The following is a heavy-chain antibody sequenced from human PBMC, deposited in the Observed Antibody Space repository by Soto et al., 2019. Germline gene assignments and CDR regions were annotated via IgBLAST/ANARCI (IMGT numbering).Heavy chain of an antibody. CDR1: GYTFTSYA. CDR2: INAGNGNT. D-gene: IGHD3-10*01. CDR3: ARFVVRGLILNSWFDP. V-gene: IGHV1-3*01. J-gene: IGHJ5*02. Sequence: ASVKVSCKASGYTFTSYAMQWVRQAPGQRLEWMGWINAGNGNTKYSQKFQGRVTITRDTSASSAYMELSSLRSEDTAVYYCARFVVRGLILNSWFDPWGQGTLVTVSS.